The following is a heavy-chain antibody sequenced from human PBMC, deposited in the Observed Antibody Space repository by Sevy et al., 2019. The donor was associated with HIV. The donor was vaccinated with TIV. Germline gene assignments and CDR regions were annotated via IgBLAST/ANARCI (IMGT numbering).Heavy chain of an antibody. CDR1: GFTFSNYG. V-gene: IGHV3-30*18. CDR3: AKDISGASSSWSFDY. CDR2: ISHDGSNK. D-gene: IGHD6-19*01. Sequence: GGSLRLSCEASGFTFSNYGMHWVRQAPGKGLEWVAIISHDGSNKYYADSVKGRFTISRDNSKHSLHLQMNSLRPEDKGVYYCAKDISGASSSWSFDYWGQGTLVTVSS. J-gene: IGHJ4*02.